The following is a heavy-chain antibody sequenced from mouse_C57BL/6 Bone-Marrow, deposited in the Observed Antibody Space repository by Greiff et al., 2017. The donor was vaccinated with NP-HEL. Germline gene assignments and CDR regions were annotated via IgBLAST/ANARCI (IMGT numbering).Heavy chain of an antibody. J-gene: IGHJ4*01. CDR2: IRNKANGYTT. CDR1: GFTFTDHY. V-gene: IGHV7-3*01. Sequence: EVMLVESGGGLVQPGGSLSLSCAASGFTFTDHYMIWVRQPPGKALEWLGFIRNKANGYTTENSASVKGRFTISRDYFQSILYLQMNALRAEDSATYYCARSIYYDYADDPFYAMDYWGQGTSVTVSS. CDR3: ARSIYYDYADDPFYAMDY. D-gene: IGHD2-4*01.